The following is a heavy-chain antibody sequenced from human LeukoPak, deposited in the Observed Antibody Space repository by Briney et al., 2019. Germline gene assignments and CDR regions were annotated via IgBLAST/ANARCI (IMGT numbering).Heavy chain of an antibody. D-gene: IGHD5-18*01. CDR2: ISGSGGST. CDR3: AKARGYSYGYDY. J-gene: IGHJ4*02. V-gene: IGHV3-23*01. Sequence: GGSLRFSCAASGFTFSSYAMSWVRQAPGKGLEWVSAISGSGGSTYYADSVEGRFTISRDDSKNTLYLQMNSLRAEGTAVYYCAKARGYSYGYDYWGQGTLVTVSS. CDR1: GFTFSSYA.